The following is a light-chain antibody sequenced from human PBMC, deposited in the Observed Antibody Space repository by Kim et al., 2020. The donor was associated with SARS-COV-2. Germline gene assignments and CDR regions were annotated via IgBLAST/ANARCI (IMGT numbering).Light chain of an antibody. Sequence: SSELTQDPAVSVALGQTVRITCQGDSLRTYYASWYQQKPGQAPVLVMYGEDNRPSGIPDRFPGSNSGNTASLTITGAQAEDEADYYCNSRDRSGNYVVFG. CDR2: GED. J-gene: IGLJ2*01. CDR1: SLRTYY. V-gene: IGLV3-19*01. CDR3: NSRDRSGNYVV.